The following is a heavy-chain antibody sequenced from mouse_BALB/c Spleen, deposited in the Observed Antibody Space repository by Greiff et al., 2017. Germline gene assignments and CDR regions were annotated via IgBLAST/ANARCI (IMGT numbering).Heavy chain of an antibody. J-gene: IGHJ4*01. CDR3: AREGNYDYYAMDY. CDR2: IYPGDGDT. D-gene: IGHD2-1*01. V-gene: IGHV1-82*01. Sequence: QVQLQQSGPELVKPGASVKISCKASGYAFSSSWMNWVKQRPGQGLEWIGRIYPGDGDTNYNGKFKGKATLTADKSSSTAYMQLSSLTSVDSAVYFCAREGNYDYYAMDYWGQGTSVTVSS. CDR1: GYAFSSSW.